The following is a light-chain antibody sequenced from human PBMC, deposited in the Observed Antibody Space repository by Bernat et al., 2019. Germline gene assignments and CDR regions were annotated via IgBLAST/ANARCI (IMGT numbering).Light chain of an antibody. CDR3: QQYTTSPPEFT. Sequence: EIVLTQSPGTLSLSPGERATLSCRASQSVSTGYLAWYQQKPGQPPRLLIYGASSRATGIPDRFSASGSGTDFTFTISRLEPEDFVVYYCQQYTTSPPEFTFGGGTKVEIK. J-gene: IGKJ4*01. CDR2: GAS. CDR1: QSVSTGY. V-gene: IGKV3-20*01.